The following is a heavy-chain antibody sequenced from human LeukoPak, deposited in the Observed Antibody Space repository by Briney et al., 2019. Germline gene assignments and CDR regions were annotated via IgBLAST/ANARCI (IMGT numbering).Heavy chain of an antibody. D-gene: IGHD1-7*01. J-gene: IGHJ4*02. CDR3: AKSYPRYNWNYGALDY. CDR1: GFTFSSYA. Sequence: GSLRLPCSASGFTFSSYAMSWVRQAPGEGLEWVSAISGSGGSTYYADSVKGWFTISRDNSKNTLYLQMNSLRAEDTAVYYCAKSYPRYNWNYGALDYWGQGTLVTVSS. CDR2: ISGSGGST. V-gene: IGHV3-23*01.